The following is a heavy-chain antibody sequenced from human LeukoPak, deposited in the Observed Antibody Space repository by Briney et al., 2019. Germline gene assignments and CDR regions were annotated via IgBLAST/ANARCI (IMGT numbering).Heavy chain of an antibody. J-gene: IGHJ6*03. D-gene: IGHD3/OR15-3a*01. CDR3: AREVRTGYWPHVHYYYYMDV. V-gene: IGHV4-4*07. CDR1: GGSISSHY. Sequence: SETLSPTCTVSGGSISSHYWSWIRQPAGKGLEWIGHMYISGSTDYNPSLKSRVTMSVETSKNQFSLKLSSVTAADTAVYYCAREVRTGYWPHVHYYYYMDVWGKGTTVTVSS. CDR2: MYISGST.